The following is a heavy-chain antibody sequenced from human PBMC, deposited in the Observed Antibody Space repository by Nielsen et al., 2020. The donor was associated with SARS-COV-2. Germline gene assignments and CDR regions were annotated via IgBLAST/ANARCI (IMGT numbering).Heavy chain of an antibody. D-gene: IGHD2-2*01. CDR2: INPSGGST. Sequence: WVRQAPGQGLEWMGIINPSGGSTSYAQKFQGRVTMTRDTSTSTVYMELSSLRSEDTAVYYCALVVTAARYYGMDVWGQGTTVTVSS. V-gene: IGHV1-46*01. J-gene: IGHJ6*02. CDR3: ALVVTAARYYGMDV.